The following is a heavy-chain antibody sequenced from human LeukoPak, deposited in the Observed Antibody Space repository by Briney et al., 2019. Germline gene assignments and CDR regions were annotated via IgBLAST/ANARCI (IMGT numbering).Heavy chain of an antibody. Sequence: PSETLSLTCTVSGGSISSGSYYWGWIRQPPGKGLEWIGSIYYSGSTYYNPSLKSRVTISVGTSKNQFSLKLRSVTAADTAVYYCARPQDYYDSGGYWAFDYWGQGTLVTVSS. D-gene: IGHD3-22*01. CDR3: ARPQDYYDSGGYWAFDY. CDR2: IYYSGST. V-gene: IGHV4-39*01. J-gene: IGHJ4*02. CDR1: GGSISSGSYY.